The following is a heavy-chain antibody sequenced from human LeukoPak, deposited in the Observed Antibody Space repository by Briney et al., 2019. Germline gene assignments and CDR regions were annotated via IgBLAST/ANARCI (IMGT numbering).Heavy chain of an antibody. CDR1: GGTFSSYA. Sequence: SVKVSCKASGGTFSSYAISWVRQAPGQGVEWMGRIIPILGIANYAQKFQGRVTITADKSTSTAYMELSSLRSEDTAVYYCARDKSRTGMDVWGQGTTVTVSS. V-gene: IGHV1-69*04. J-gene: IGHJ6*02. CDR3: ARDKSRTGMDV. CDR2: IIPILGIA.